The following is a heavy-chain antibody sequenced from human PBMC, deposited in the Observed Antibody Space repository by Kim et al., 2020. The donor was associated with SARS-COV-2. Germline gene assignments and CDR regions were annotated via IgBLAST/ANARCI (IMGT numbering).Heavy chain of an antibody. V-gene: IGHV3-33*01. Sequence: GGSLRLSCAASGFTFSSYGMHWVRQAPGKGLEWVAVIWYDGSNKYYADSVKGRFTISRDNSKNTLYLQMNSLRAEDTAVYYCARQGSPYYGMDVWGQGTTVTVSS. CDR3: ARQGSPYYGMDV. J-gene: IGHJ6*02. CDR1: GFTFSSYG. CDR2: IWYDGSNK.